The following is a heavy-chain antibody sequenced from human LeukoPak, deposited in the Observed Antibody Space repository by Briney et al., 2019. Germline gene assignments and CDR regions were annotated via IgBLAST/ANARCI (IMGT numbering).Heavy chain of an antibody. CDR2: INHSGST. CDR3: ARGDYYDSSGYYYKFDP. V-gene: IGHV4-34*01. Sequence: SETLSLTCAVYGESFSGYYRSWIRQPPGKGLEWIGNINHSGSTNYNPSLKSRVTISVDTSKNQFSLKLSSVTAADTAVYYCARGDYYDSSGYYYKFDPWGQGTLVTVSS. D-gene: IGHD3-22*01. J-gene: IGHJ5*02. CDR1: GESFSGYY.